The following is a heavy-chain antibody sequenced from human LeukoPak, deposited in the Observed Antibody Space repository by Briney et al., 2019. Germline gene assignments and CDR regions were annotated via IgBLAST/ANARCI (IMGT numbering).Heavy chain of an antibody. V-gene: IGHV1-24*01. CDR2: FDPEDGET. CDR3: AAGCAPSLQYSGGCDGWFDP. Sequence: ASVKVSCKVSGYILTDLSMHWVRQAPGKGLEWMGSFDPEDGETIYAQKFQGRVTMTEDTSTDTAYLELGSPRSEDTAVYYCAAGCAPSLQYSGGCDGWFDPWGQGTPVTVAS. J-gene: IGHJ5*02. CDR1: GYILTDLS. D-gene: IGHD6-19*01.